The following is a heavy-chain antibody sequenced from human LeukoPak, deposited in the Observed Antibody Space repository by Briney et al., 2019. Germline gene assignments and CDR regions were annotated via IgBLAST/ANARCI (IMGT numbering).Heavy chain of an antibody. J-gene: IGHJ4*02. CDR2: IKEDGSDK. CDR1: GFTFSSYW. D-gene: IGHD4-11*01. Sequence: GGSLRLSCAASGFTFSSYWMTWVRQAPAKGLEFVANIKEDGSDKYYVDSVKGRFTISRDNSKNTHYLQMSSLRAEDTGIYYCAKGGHYSFFDYWGQGTLVTVSS. V-gene: IGHV3-7*03. CDR3: AKGGHYSFFDY.